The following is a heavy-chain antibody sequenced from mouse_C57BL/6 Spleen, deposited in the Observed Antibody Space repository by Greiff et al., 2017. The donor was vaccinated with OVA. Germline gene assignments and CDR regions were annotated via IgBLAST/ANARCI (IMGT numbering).Heavy chain of an antibody. V-gene: IGHV5-9*01. D-gene: IGHD2-3*01. CDR3: ATHLYDGYLYFDV. CDR2: ISGGGGNT. Sequence: EVQLVESGGGLVKPGGSLKLSCAASGFTFSSYTMSWVRQTPEKRLEWVATISGGGGNTYYTDSVKGRFTLSRDTAKNTLYLQMSSLRSEDTALYDCATHLYDGYLYFDVWGTGTTVTVSS. CDR1: GFTFSSYT. J-gene: IGHJ1*03.